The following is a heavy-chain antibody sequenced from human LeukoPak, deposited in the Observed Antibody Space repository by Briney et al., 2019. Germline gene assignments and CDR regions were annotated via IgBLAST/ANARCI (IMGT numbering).Heavy chain of an antibody. CDR2: ISAYNGNT. J-gene: IGHJ4*02. Sequence: GASVKVSCKASGYTFTSYGISWVRQAPGQGLEWMGWISAYNGNTNYAQKLQGRVTMTIDTSTSTAYMELSSLRSEDTAVYYCARGHSGYDSIYWGQGTLVTVSS. CDR3: ARGHSGYDSIY. D-gene: IGHD5-12*01. V-gene: IGHV1-18*01. CDR1: GYTFTSYG.